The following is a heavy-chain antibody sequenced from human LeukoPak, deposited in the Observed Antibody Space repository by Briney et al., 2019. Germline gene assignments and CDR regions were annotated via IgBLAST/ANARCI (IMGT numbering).Heavy chain of an antibody. Sequence: GASVKVSCKASGYTFTSYDINWVRQATGQGLEWMGWMNPNSGNTGYAQKFQGRVTMTRNTSISTAYMELSSLGSEDTAVYYCARGRSEYYDFWSGYGPPYYYGMDVWGQGTTVTVSS. V-gene: IGHV1-8*01. CDR1: GYTFTSYD. CDR3: ARGRSEYYDFWSGYGPPYYYGMDV. J-gene: IGHJ6*02. D-gene: IGHD3-3*01. CDR2: MNPNSGNT.